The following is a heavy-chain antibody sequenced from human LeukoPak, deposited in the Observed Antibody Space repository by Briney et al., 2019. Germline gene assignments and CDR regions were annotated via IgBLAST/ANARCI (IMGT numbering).Heavy chain of an antibody. Sequence: PSETLSLTCTVSGGPISSYYWSWIWQPPGKGLGWIGYIYYSGSTNYNPSLKSRVTISVDTSKNQFSLKLSSVTAADTAVYYCARGRQSSGWLYYFDYWGQGTLVTVSS. CDR2: IYYSGST. J-gene: IGHJ4*02. V-gene: IGHV4-59*01. CDR3: ARGRQSSGWLYYFDY. D-gene: IGHD6-19*01. CDR1: GGPISSYY.